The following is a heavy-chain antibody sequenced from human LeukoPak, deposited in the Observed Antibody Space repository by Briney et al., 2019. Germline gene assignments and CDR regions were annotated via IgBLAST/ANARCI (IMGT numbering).Heavy chain of an antibody. J-gene: IGHJ4*02. CDR3: ARVRSRNSPRSAFDY. D-gene: IGHD6-25*01. Sequence: GGSLRLSCAASGFSFNNYAMHWVRQAPGKGLEWVAVISYDGSNKYYGDSVKGRFTISRDNAKNRVYLQMNSLRPEDTAVYYCARVRSRNSPRSAFDYWGQGTLVTVSS. CDR2: ISYDGSNK. CDR1: GFSFNNYA. V-gene: IGHV3-30*04.